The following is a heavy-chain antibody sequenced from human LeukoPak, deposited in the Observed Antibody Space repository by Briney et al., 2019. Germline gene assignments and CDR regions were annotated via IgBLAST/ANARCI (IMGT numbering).Heavy chain of an antibody. V-gene: IGHV3-66*02. J-gene: IGHJ4*02. CDR2: IYSGGST. CDR3: ARSSRGDSSGYYPRYFDY. D-gene: IGHD3-22*01. CDR1: GFTVSSNY. Sequence: GGSLRLSCAASGFTVSSNYMSWVRQAPGKGLEWVSVIYSGGSTYYADSVKGRFTISRDNSKNTLYLQMNSLRAEDTAVYYCARSSRGDSSGYYPRYFDYWGQGTLVTVFS.